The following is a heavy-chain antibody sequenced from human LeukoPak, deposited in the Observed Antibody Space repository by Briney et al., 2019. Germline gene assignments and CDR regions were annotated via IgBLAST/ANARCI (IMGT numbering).Heavy chain of an antibody. Sequence: GGSLRLSCAASGFTFSGTSMNWVRQAPGKGLEWVSAISSGSSYIFYADSVKRRFTIPRDNAKNSLYLQMTRMRAADTAVYSCARDCFDRKGRTTVLDYWSQGTLVTVSS. CDR1: GFTFSGTS. J-gene: IGHJ4*02. V-gene: IGHV3-21*01. CDR2: ISSGSSYI. CDR3: ARDCFDRKGRTTVLDY. D-gene: IGHD2/OR15-2a*01.